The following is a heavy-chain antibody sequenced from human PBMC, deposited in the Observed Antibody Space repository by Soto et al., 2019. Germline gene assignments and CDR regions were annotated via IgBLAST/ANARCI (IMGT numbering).Heavy chain of an antibody. CDR1: GYTFTSYY. D-gene: IGHD1-26*01. CDR2: INPGGGST. V-gene: IGHV1-46*01. Sequence: ASGKVSCQPSGYTFTSYYVDWVRQAPGQGLEWMGVINPGGGSTNYAQNFKGRLTMTRDTSTGTVYMELSSLRSEDTAVYYCARPTAVGATVRYCYDYWGQGTLVTV. J-gene: IGHJ4*01. CDR3: ARPTAVGATVRYCYDY.